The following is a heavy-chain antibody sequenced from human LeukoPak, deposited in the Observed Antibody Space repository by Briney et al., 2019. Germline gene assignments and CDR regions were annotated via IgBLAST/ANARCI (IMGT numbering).Heavy chain of an antibody. Sequence: GGSLRLSCAASGFTVSSNYMSWVRQAPGKGLEWVPVIYSGGSTFYADSVKGRFTISRDNSKNTLFLQMNGLRAEDTAVYYCAKARGGYSYGYAYYFDYWGQGTLVTVSS. J-gene: IGHJ4*02. CDR1: GFTVSSNY. CDR2: IYSGGST. CDR3: AKARGGYSYGYAYYFDY. V-gene: IGHV3-66*01. D-gene: IGHD5-18*01.